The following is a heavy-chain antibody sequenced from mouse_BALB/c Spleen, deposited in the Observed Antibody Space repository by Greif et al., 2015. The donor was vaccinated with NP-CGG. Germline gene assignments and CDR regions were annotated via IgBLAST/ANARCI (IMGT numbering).Heavy chain of an antibody. CDR3: NAGEGRYYYAMDY. J-gene: IGHJ4*01. CDR2: IDPENGDT. Sequence: EVQLQQSGAELVRSGASVKLSCTASGFNIKDYYMHWVKQRPEQGLEWIGWIDPENGDTEYAPKFQGKATMTADTSSNTAYLHLSSLTSEDTAVYYCNAGEGRYYYAMDYWGQGTSVTVSS. D-gene: IGHD2-13*01. V-gene: IGHV14-4*02. CDR1: GFNIKDYY.